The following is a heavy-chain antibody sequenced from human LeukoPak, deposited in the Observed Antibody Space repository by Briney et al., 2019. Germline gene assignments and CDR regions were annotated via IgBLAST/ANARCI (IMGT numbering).Heavy chain of an antibody. CDR2: INPNSGDT. J-gene: IGHJ1*01. V-gene: IGHV1-8*03. CDR1: GGTFSSYA. D-gene: IGHD1-1*01. Sequence: ASVKVSCKASGGTFSSYAISWVRQATGQGLEWMGSINPNSGDTGYAQNFQGRVTITRNTSMNTVYMELSSLRSEDTAVYYCARGPPTAQYFQHWGQGTLVTVSS. CDR3: ARGPPTAQYFQH.